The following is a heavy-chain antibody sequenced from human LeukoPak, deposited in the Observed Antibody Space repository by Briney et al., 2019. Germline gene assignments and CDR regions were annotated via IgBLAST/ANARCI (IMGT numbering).Heavy chain of an antibody. Sequence: SETLSLXCAVSGYSISSGYYWGWIRQPPGKGLEWIGSIYHSGSTYYNPSLKSRVTISVDTSKNQFSLKLSSVTAADTAVYYCARQSVAAAGDFDYWGQGTLVTVSS. J-gene: IGHJ4*02. D-gene: IGHD6-13*01. V-gene: IGHV4-38-2*01. CDR2: IYHSGST. CDR1: GYSISSGYY. CDR3: ARQSVAAAGDFDY.